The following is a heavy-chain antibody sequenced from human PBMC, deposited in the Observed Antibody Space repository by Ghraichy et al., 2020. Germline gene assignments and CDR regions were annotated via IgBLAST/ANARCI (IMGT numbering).Heavy chain of an antibody. V-gene: IGHV1-46*01. CDR3: AREYASLWFGEPRAGHYYYGMDV. Sequence: ASVKVSCKASGYTFTSYYMHWVRQAPGQGLEWMGIINPSGGSTSYAQKFQGRVTMTRDTSTSTVYMELSSLRSEDTAVYYCAREYASLWFGEPRAGHYYYGMDVWGQGTTVTVSS. D-gene: IGHD3-10*01. J-gene: IGHJ6*02. CDR2: INPSGGST. CDR1: GYTFTSYY.